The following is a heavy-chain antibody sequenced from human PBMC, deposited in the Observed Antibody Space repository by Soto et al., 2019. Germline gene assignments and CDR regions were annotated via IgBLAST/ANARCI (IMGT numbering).Heavy chain of an antibody. J-gene: IGHJ4*02. CDR1: GYSFRSYW. V-gene: IGHV5-51*01. D-gene: IGHD4-4*01. CDR2: IYPGDSNT. Sequence: EVQLVQSGAEVKKPGESLKISCTTSGYSFRSYWIGWMRLMPGKGLEWMGIIYPGDSNTRYSPSYQGQFTISADQSMSTAFLQCSSLKAADIAMSYCARHLHSDSVHITPVAPDDWGQGTLVTVSS. CDR3: ARHLHSDSVHITPVAPDD.